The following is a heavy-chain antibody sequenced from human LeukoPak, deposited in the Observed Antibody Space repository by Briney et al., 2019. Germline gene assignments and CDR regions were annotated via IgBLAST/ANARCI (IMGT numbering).Heavy chain of an antibody. Sequence: ASVKVSCKASGYTFTGYYMHWVRQAPGQGLEWMGWINPNSGGTNYAQKFQGRVTMTRDTSISTAYMELSRLRSDDTAVYYCARDQREVDRTMSYYWGQGTLVTVSS. CDR2: INPNSGGT. V-gene: IGHV1-2*02. CDR1: GYTFTGYY. J-gene: IGHJ4*02. CDR3: ARDQREVDRTMSYY. D-gene: IGHD5-18*01.